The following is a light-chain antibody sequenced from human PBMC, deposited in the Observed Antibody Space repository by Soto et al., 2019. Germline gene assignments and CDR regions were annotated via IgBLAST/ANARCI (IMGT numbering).Light chain of an antibody. J-gene: IGKJ2*01. Sequence: AIQMTQSPSSLSASVGDRVTITCRASPGIRNDLGWYQQKPGKAPKLLIYAASSLESEVPSRFSGSGSGTDFTLTISSLQPEDCATYYCLQDYSYPYTFGQGTKLESK. CDR2: AAS. CDR3: LQDYSYPYT. V-gene: IGKV1-6*01. CDR1: PGIRND.